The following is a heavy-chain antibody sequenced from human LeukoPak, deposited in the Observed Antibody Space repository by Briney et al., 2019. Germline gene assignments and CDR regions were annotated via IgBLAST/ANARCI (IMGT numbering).Heavy chain of an antibody. CDR1: GFTLSGNH. Sequence: GGSLRLSCAAFGFTLSGNHMNWVRQAPGKGLEWVSVTYDDGYTYHADSVEGRFTISRDNSKNTLYLQMNSLKAEDTAVYYCARDPRDGYGHVDYWGQGTLVTVSS. V-gene: IGHV3-66*02. D-gene: IGHD5-24*01. J-gene: IGHJ4*02. CDR3: ARDPRDGYGHVDY. CDR2: TYDDGYT.